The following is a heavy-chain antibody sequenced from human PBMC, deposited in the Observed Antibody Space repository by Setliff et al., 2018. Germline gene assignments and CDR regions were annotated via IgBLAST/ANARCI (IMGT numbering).Heavy chain of an antibody. D-gene: IGHD5-12*01. CDR2: IKQDGGEK. CDR1: GFTLSDYW. J-gene: IGHJ4*02. Sequence: GGSLSLSCAASGFTLSDYWTAWVRQAPGKGLEWVANIKQDGGEKYYPDSEKGRITISRDNAKHSLYLQMNSLRAEDTDVYYCARDGNGWLQSSRTFNYWGQGTLVTVSS. V-gene: IGHV3-7*01. CDR3: ARDGNGWLQSSRTFNY.